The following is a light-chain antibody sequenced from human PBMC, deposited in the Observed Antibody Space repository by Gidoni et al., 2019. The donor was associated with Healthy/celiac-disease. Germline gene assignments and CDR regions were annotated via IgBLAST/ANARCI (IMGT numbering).Light chain of an antibody. V-gene: IGKV1-5*03. CDR2: KAS. CDR1: QSISSW. CDR3: QQYNSYSRWT. J-gene: IGKJ1*01. Sequence: DIQMTQSPSTLSASVGDRVTINCRASQSISSWFAWYQQKPGKAPKLLIYKASSLESGVPSRFSGSGSGTEFTLTISSLQPDDFATYYCQQYNSYSRWTFGQGTKVEIK.